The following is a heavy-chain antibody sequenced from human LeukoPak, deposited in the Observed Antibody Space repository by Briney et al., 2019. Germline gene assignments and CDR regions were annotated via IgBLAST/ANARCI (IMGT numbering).Heavy chain of an antibody. Sequence: SETLSLTCTVSGGSITGHYWTWIRQSPGKGLEWIGFVYDNGNANYNSSLQSRVTMSVDTSTNQLSLKMTSVTAADTAIYYCARVFRGVVTSNWFDPWGQGTLVTVSS. CDR1: GGSITGHY. V-gene: IGHV4-59*11. CDR2: VYDNGNA. J-gene: IGHJ5*02. D-gene: IGHD2-21*02. CDR3: ARVFRGVVTSNWFDP.